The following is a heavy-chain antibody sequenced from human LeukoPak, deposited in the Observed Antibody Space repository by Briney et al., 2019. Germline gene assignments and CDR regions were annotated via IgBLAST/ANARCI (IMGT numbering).Heavy chain of an antibody. Sequence: GRSLRLSCAASGFTFSSDEMNWVRQAPGKGLRWFSYISGSGSTIYYAESVKCRFTISRHNASHSLYSHMNRLRAEDMAVYYCARVGATEGYWSKGTLVSVSS. V-gene: IGHV3-48*03. CDR3: ARVGATEGY. J-gene: IGHJ4*02. D-gene: IGHD1-26*01. CDR1: GFTFSSDE. CDR2: ISGSGSTI.